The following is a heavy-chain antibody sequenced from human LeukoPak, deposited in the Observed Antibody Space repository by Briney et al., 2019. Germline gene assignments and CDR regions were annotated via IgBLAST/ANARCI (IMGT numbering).Heavy chain of an antibody. CDR1: GYDFSSYW. CDR3: ARASRDGYNQNLDH. Sequence: SGESLKISCKGLGYDFSSYWNAWVRQRPGKGLEWMGITHTGSSETRYDPSFQGQGTISADRCTITAHLQWGNQRPADTANCCCARASRDGYNQNLDHWGQGTLGTVSS. D-gene: IGHD5-24*01. J-gene: IGHJ4*02. CDR2: THTGSSET. V-gene: IGHV5-51*01.